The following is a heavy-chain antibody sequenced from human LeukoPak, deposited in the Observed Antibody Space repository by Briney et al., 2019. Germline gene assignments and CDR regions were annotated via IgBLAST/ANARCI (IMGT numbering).Heavy chain of an antibody. CDR1: GCSIRSYY. CDR3: ARSIIPVASRFDF. J-gene: IGHJ4*02. V-gene: IGHV4-59*08. Sequence: SETLSLTCTASGCSIRSYYWSWIRQPPGKGLEWIGYIYYSGTTNYNPSFKSRVTISVDTSNNQSSQKLSSVTAADTATYYCARSIIPVASRFDFWGQGTLVSVSS. CDR2: IYYSGTT. D-gene: IGHD2-2*01.